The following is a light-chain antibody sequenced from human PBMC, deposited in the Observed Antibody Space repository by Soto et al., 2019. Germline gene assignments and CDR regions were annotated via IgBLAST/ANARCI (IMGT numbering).Light chain of an antibody. V-gene: IGKV3-11*01. J-gene: IGKJ4*01. Sequence: PGERATLSCRASENVRTFVDWYQQKPGQAPRLLIYGASNRATGIPARFSGSGSGTDFTLTITDLEPEDFAVYYCQPYNNWPLTFGGGTKVESK. CDR1: ENVRTF. CDR3: QPYNNWPLT. CDR2: GAS.